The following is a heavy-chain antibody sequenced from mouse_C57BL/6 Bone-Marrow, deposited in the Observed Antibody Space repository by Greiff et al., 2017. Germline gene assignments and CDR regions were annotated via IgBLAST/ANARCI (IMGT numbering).Heavy chain of an antibody. CDR3: AKITTDWYIDV. CDR1: GYSITSGYY. Sequence: EVQLQQSGPGLVKPSQSLSLTCSVTGYSITSGYYWNWIRQFPGNKLEWMGYISYDGSNYYNPSPKNRISITRDTSKNQFFLKLNSVTTEDTATYYCAKITTDWYIDVWGTGTTVTVSS. D-gene: IGHD1-1*01. J-gene: IGHJ1*03. CDR2: ISYDGSN. V-gene: IGHV3-6*01.